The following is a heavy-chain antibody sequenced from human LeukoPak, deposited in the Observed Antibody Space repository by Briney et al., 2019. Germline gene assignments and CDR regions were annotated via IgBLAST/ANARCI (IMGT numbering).Heavy chain of an antibody. CDR1: GFTFSSYA. Sequence: GGSLRLSCAASGFTFSSYAMSWVRQAPGEGLEWVAAISGSGGSTYYADSVKGRFTISRDNSKNTLYLKMNSLRAEDTAVYYCASTDASQLLNGWGQGTLVTVSS. J-gene: IGHJ4*02. CDR3: ASTDASQLLNG. V-gene: IGHV3-23*01. D-gene: IGHD2-2*01. CDR2: ISGSGGST.